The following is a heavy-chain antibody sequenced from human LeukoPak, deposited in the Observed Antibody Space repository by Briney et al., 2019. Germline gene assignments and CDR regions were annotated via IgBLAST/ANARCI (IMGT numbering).Heavy chain of an antibody. D-gene: IGHD3-10*01. CDR1: GGPFSRSY. CDR2: INHSGIT. V-gene: IGHV4-34*01. J-gene: IGHJ5*02. CDR3: ARHTLYGSGSYYRGNWFDP. Sequence: KSSETLSLTCAVYGGPFSRSYWSWIRQPPGKGLEWIGEINHSGITNYNPSLKSRVTISVDTSKNQFSLKLSSVTAADTAVYYCARHTLYGSGSYYRGNWFDPWGQGTLVTVSS.